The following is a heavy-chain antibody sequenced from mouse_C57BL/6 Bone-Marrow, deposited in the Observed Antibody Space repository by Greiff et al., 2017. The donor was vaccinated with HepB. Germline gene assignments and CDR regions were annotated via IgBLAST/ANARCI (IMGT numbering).Heavy chain of an antibody. Sequence: VQLQQSGPELVKPGASVKISCKASGYTFTDYYMNWVKQSHGKSLEWIGDINPNNGGTSYNQKFKGKATLTVDKSSSTAYMELRSLTSEDSAVYYCARRKTGTGVYWYFDVWGTGTTVTVSS. CDR1: GYTFTDYY. CDR3: ARRKTGTGVYWYFDV. J-gene: IGHJ1*03. V-gene: IGHV1-26*01. D-gene: IGHD4-1*01. CDR2: INPNNGGT.